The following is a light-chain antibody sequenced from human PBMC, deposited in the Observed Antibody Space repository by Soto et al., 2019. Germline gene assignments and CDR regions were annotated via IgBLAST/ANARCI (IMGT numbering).Light chain of an antibody. Sequence: QSALTQPASVSGSLGQSITISCTGTGSDVGSYKLVSWYQQHPGKAPKLIILEGINRPSGVSNRFSGSKSDNTASLTISGLQAEDEADYYCCSYVGTWVFGGGTQLTVL. J-gene: IGLJ3*02. CDR3: CSYVGTWV. CDR2: EGI. V-gene: IGLV2-23*01. CDR1: GSDVGSYKL.